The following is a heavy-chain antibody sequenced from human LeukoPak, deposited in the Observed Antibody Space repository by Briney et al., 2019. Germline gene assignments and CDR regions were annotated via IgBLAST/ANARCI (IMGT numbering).Heavy chain of an antibody. D-gene: IGHD3-22*01. CDR3: ARDRHDSSGYFSPVYYYYGMDV. V-gene: IGHV5-51*01. CDR1: GYSFTTYW. CDR2: IYPGDSDT. J-gene: IGHJ6*02. Sequence: GESLQISCQGSGYSFTTYWIGWVRQMPGKGLEWMGIIYPGDSDTRYSPSFQGQVTISADKSINTAYLQWSSLKASDTAMYYCARDRHDSSGYFSPVYYYYGMDVWGQGTTVTVSS.